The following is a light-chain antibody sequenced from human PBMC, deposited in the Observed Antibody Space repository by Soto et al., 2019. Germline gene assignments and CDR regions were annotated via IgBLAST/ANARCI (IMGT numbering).Light chain of an antibody. Sequence: EIVMTQSPATLSVSPGERATLSCRASQSVSSSYLAWYQQKPGQAPRLLIYGASSSATVLPARSSGSGSGTDLALSISIREPEDVAVDEYQRRTDGPPWTFGQGTKVDIK. CDR3: QRRTDGPPWT. J-gene: IGKJ1*01. CDR2: GAS. V-gene: IGKV3D-20*02. CDR1: QSVSSSY.